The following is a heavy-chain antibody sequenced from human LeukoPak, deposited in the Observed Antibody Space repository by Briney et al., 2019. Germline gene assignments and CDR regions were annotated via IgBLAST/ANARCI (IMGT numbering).Heavy chain of an antibody. Sequence: ASVKVSCKASGYTFTSYDINWVRQATGQGLEWMGWMNPNSGNTGYAQKFQGRVTMTRNTSKSTAYMELNSLRSEDTAVYYCARGQRVGATISVYWGQGTLVTVSS. J-gene: IGHJ4*02. CDR3: ARGQRVGATISVY. V-gene: IGHV1-8*01. CDR1: GYTFTSYD. D-gene: IGHD1-26*01. CDR2: MNPNSGNT.